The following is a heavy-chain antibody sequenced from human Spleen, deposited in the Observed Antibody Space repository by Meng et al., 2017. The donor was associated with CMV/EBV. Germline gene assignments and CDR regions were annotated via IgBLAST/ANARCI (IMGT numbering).Heavy chain of an antibody. V-gene: IGHV4-34*01. J-gene: IGHJ5*02. CDR1: GGSFSGYY. CDR3: ARGRKSGYRGYWFDP. CDR2: INHSGST. D-gene: IGHD3-3*01. Sequence: SETLSLTCAVYGGSFSGYYWSWIRQPPGKGREWIGEINHSGSTNYNPSLKSRVTISVDTSKNQFSLKLSSVTAADTAVYYCARGRKSGYRGYWFDPWGQGTLVTVSS.